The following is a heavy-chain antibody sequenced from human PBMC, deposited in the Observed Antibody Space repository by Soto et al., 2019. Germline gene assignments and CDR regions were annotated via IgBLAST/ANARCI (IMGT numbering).Heavy chain of an antibody. V-gene: IGHV1-8*01. Sequence: ASVKVSCKASGYTFTSYDIDWVRQATGQGLEWMGWMNPNSGNTGYAQKFQGRVTLTRNTSISTAYMELSSLRSEDTAVYYCARGDAHNSAYFDYWGQGTLVTVSS. J-gene: IGHJ4*02. CDR2: MNPNSGNT. CDR3: ARGDAHNSAYFDY. D-gene: IGHD2-2*01. CDR1: GYTFTSYD.